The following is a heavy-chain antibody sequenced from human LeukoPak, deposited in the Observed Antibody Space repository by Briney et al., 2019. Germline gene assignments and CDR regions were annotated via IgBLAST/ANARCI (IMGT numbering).Heavy chain of an antibody. Sequence: SETLSLTCTVSGYSISRGYYWGWIRQPPGKGLEWIGSIYHSGSTYYNPSLKSRVTISVDTSKNQFSLKLSSVTAADTAVYYCAREGGYCSGGSCYFDYWGQGTLVTVSS. J-gene: IGHJ4*02. CDR1: GYSISRGYY. D-gene: IGHD2-15*01. V-gene: IGHV4-38-2*02. CDR2: IYHSGST. CDR3: AREGGYCSGGSCYFDY.